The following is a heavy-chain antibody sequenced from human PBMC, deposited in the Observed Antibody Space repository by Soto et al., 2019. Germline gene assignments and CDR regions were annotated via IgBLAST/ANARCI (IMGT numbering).Heavy chain of an antibody. CDR2: ITRDGYNK. J-gene: IGHJ4*02. CDR1: GFIFKNYA. V-gene: IGHV3-30*04. Sequence: GGSLRLSCAVSGFIFKNYALDWVRQAPGKGLEWVASITRDGYNKYYADSVKGRFTISRDNSKNTLSLQMTALRVEDSSVYYCTKSSGGSSSVGMDYWGPGTLVTVSS. D-gene: IGHD6-6*01. CDR3: TKSSGGSSSVGMDY.